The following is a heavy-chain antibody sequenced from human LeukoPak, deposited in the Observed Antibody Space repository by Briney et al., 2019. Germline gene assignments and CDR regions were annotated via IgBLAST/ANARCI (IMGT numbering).Heavy chain of an antibody. CDR2: IYHSGST. CDR3: ARDGGGSGHFDY. J-gene: IGHJ4*02. V-gene: IGHV4-38-2*02. D-gene: IGHD3-3*01. CDR1: GYSISSGYY. Sequence: SETLSLTCTVSGYSISSGYYWGWIRQPPGKGLEWIGNIYHSGSTYYNPSLKSRVTISVDTSKNQFSLKLSSVTAADTAMYYCARDGGGSGHFDYWGQGTLVTVSS.